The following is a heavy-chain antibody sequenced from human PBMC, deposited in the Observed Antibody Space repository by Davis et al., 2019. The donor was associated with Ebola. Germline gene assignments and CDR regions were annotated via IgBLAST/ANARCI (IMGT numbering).Heavy chain of an antibody. V-gene: IGHV5-51*01. D-gene: IGHD4-17*01. Sequence: GESLKISCKGSGYSFTSYWIAWVRQVPGKGLEWMGMIYPGDSETTYSPSFQGQVTISADKSITTAYLQWSSLKASDTAMYYCARIDRRTTVTTRYWGQGTLVTVSS. CDR3: ARIDRRTTVTTRY. J-gene: IGHJ4*02. CDR1: GYSFTSYW. CDR2: IYPGDSET.